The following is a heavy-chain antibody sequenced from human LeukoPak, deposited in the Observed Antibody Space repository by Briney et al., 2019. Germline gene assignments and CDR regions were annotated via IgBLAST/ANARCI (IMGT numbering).Heavy chain of an antibody. J-gene: IGHJ4*01. Sequence: SQTLSLTCSVSGDYINNGGHYWSWIRQPPGKTLEYIGYISHRGSTYYNPSLKSRLTITVDGSRNQFSLKLRSVTAAATAVYYCARSEDSGSYFSFDYWGHGTLVAVSS. D-gene: IGHD1-26*01. CDR1: GDYINNGGHY. CDR2: ISHRGST. CDR3: ARSEDSGSYFSFDY. V-gene: IGHV4-30-2*01.